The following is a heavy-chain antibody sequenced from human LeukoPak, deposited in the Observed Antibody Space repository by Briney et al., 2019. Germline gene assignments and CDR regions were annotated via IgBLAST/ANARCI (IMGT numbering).Heavy chain of an antibody. V-gene: IGHV3-66*01. CDR3: ARGTWLNKLFDF. Sequence: GGSLRLSCEASGFTVSSNYMSWVRQAPGKGLEWVSDIYSGRSTYYADSVKGRFTISRDNSKNTVYLQMNSLRAEDTALYYCARGTWLNKLFDFWGQGTLVTVSS. CDR1: GFTVSSNY. D-gene: IGHD1/OR15-1a*01. J-gene: IGHJ4*02. CDR2: IYSGRST.